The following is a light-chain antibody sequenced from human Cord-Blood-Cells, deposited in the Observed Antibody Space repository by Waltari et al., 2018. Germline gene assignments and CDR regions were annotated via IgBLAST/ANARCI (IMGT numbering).Light chain of an antibody. CDR2: DGS. Sequence: EIVLTQSPATLSLSPGEKATLSGRASQSVSSYLAWYQQKPGQAPRLLIYDGSNRATGIPARFSGSGAWTDFTLIISSLEPEDVAVYYCQQRSNWPRTFGQGTKVEIK. CDR1: QSVSSY. V-gene: IGKV3-11*01. CDR3: QQRSNWPRT. J-gene: IGKJ1*01.